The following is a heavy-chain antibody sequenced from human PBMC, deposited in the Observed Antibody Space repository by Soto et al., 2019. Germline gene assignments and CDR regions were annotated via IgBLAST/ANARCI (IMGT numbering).Heavy chain of an antibody. D-gene: IGHD3-10*01. J-gene: IGHJ4*02. CDR1: GGTFSSYT. V-gene: IGHV1-69*02. Sequence: GASVKVSCKASGGTFSSYTISGVRQAPGQGLEWMGRIIPILGIANYAQKFQGRVTITADKSTSTAYMELSSLRSEDTAVYYCATRITMVRGIDYWGQGTLVTVSS. CDR2: IIPILGIA. CDR3: ATRITMVRGIDY.